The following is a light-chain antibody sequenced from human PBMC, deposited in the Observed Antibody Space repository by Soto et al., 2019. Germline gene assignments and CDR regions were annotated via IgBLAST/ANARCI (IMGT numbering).Light chain of an antibody. J-gene: IGLJ1*01. CDR3: SSFTSTTTFYV. CDR1: SSDVGRYNY. Sequence: QSVLTQPASVSGSPGQSITISCTGTSSDVGRYNYVSWYQQYPGKAPTLIIYDVSDRPSGVPDRFSGSKSDNTASLTISGLQAEDEADYFCSSFTSTTTFYVFGTGTKVTVL. CDR2: DVS. V-gene: IGLV2-14*03.